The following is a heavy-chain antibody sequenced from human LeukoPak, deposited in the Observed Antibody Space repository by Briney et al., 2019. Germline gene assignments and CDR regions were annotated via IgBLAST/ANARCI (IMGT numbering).Heavy chain of an antibody. J-gene: IGHJ2*01. CDR3: ARGGAIVPAAMGYSAL. D-gene: IGHD2-2*01. CDR1: GGSISSYY. Sequence: SETLSLTCTVSGGSISSYYWSWIRQPPGKGLEWIGYIFHSGSTYFNPSLRSRVTMPVDRSKNQFSLHLNSVTAADTAVYYCARGGAIVPAAMGYSALWGPGTLVTVSS. V-gene: IGHV4-59*12. CDR2: IFHSGST.